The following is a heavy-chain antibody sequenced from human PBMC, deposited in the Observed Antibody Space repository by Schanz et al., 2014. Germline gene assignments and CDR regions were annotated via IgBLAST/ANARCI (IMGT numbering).Heavy chain of an antibody. D-gene: IGHD6-19*01. CDR2: INPNTGGT. V-gene: IGHV1-2*04. CDR1: GYTFTSYG. CDR3: ARLSVAGRPHVNYWYFDL. Sequence: QVQLVQSGAEVKKPGASVKVSCKASGYTFTSYGISWVRQAPGQGLEWMGWINPNTGGTNFAQKFQGWVTVTRDTSISTVYMELSRVKSDDTAVYYCARLSVAGRPHVNYWYFDLWGRGTLVTVSS. J-gene: IGHJ2*01.